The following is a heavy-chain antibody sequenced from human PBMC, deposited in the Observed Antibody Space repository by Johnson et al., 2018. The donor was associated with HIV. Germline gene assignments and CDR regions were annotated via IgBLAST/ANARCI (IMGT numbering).Heavy chain of an antibody. Sequence: MQLVESGGGLVKPGRSLRLSCAASGFTFSRYWMNWVRQAPGKGLVWVSRINSDVSSTSYADTVKGRFTISRDNAKNTLYLQMNSLRAEDTAVYYCARDLYSNSWYQSDAFDVWGQGTMVTVSS. J-gene: IGHJ3*01. CDR2: INSDVSST. V-gene: IGHV3-74*01. CDR1: GFTFSRYW. CDR3: ARDLYSNSWYQSDAFDV. D-gene: IGHD6-13*01.